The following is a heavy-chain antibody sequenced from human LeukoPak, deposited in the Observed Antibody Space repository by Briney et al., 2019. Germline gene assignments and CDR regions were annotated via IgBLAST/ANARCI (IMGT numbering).Heavy chain of an antibody. Sequence: PGGSLRLSCAASGFTFSSYDMHWVRQATGKGLEWVSAIGTAGDTYYPGSVKGRFTISRENAKNSLYLQMNSLRAGDTAVYYCARGDSSSWHLDYWGQGTLVTVSS. D-gene: IGHD6-13*01. V-gene: IGHV3-13*01. J-gene: IGHJ4*02. CDR3: ARGDSSSWHLDY. CDR1: GFTFSSYD. CDR2: IGTAGDT.